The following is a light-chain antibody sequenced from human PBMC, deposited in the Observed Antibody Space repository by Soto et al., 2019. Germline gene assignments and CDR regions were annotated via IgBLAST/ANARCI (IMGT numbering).Light chain of an antibody. V-gene: IGLV2-11*01. CDR3: CSYAGSPFYV. Sequence: QSVLTQPRSVSGSPGQSVTISCTGTSSDVGGYEYVSWYQQHPGKAPKLMIYDVSKRPSGVPDRFSGSRSGNTAPLTISGLQTEDEADYYCCSYAGSPFYVFGIGTKVTVL. CDR1: SSDVGGYEY. J-gene: IGLJ1*01. CDR2: DVS.